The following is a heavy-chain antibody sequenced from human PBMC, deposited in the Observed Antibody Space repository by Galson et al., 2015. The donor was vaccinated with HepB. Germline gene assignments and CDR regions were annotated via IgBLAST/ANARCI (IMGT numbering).Heavy chain of an antibody. Sequence: SLRLSCAASGFTVSSNYMSWVRQAPGKGLEWVSVIYSGGSTYYADSVKGRFTISRHNSKNTLYLQMNSLRAEDTAVYYCAREGSSRDGYNRNWFDPWGQGTLVTASS. CDR1: GFTVSSNY. CDR2: IYSGGST. D-gene: IGHD5-24*01. V-gene: IGHV3-53*04. J-gene: IGHJ5*02. CDR3: AREGSSRDGYNRNWFDP.